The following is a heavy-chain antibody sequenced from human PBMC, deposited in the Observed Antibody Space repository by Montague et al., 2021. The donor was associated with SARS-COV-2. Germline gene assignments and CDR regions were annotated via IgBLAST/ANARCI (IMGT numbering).Heavy chain of an antibody. V-gene: IGHV2-5*02. D-gene: IGHD1-26*01. Sequence: PALVKPTQTLTLTCTFSGFSLSTSGVGVGWIRQPPGKALEWLALIYWDDDKRYSPSLKSRLTITKDTSKNQVILTMINMDPVDTTTYYCSHRRGLLLSNAFDIWGKGTMVTVSS. CDR2: IYWDDDK. CDR1: GFSLSTSGVG. CDR3: SHRRGLLLSNAFDI. J-gene: IGHJ3*02.